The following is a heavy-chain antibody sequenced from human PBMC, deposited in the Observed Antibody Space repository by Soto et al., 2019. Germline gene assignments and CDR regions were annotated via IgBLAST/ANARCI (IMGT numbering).Heavy chain of an antibody. Sequence: PSETLSLTCAVSGGPIGAYHGTWIRQPPGKGLEWIGYVLYSGSTNYNPSLKSRVTISVDTSKNQFSLKLSSVTAADTAVYYCARDNGYSYGYTLDHWGQGTLVTVSS. V-gene: IGHV4-59*01. CDR2: VLYSGST. CDR1: GGPIGAYH. D-gene: IGHD5-18*01. J-gene: IGHJ4*02. CDR3: ARDNGYSYGYTLDH.